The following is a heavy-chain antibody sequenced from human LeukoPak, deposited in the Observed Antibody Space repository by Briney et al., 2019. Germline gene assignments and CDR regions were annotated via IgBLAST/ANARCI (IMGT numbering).Heavy chain of an antibody. D-gene: IGHD6-19*01. V-gene: IGHV5-51*01. CDR2: IYPGDSDT. Sequence: GESLKISCKGAGYTFTSSWIAWVRQMPGKGLEWMGIIYPGDSDTRYSPSFQGQVTISADKSISTAYLQWSSLKASDTAVYYCARQLAVAGTWYYYYGMDVWGQGTTVTVSS. J-gene: IGHJ6*02. CDR3: ARQLAVAGTWYYYYGMDV. CDR1: GYTFTSSW.